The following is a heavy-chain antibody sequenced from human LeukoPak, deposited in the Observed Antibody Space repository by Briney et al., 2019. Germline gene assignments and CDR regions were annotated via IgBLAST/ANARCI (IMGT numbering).Heavy chain of an antibody. CDR3: ARDQPMTTGGHYGMDV. Sequence: ASVKVSCKASGYTFTGYYIHWVRQAPGQGLEWMGWINPNSGGTNYAQKFQGRVTMTRDTSISTAYMELSRLTSDDTAVYSCARDQPMTTGGHYGMDVWGQGTTVTVSS. V-gene: IGHV1-2*02. CDR1: GYTFTGYY. J-gene: IGHJ6*02. D-gene: IGHD4-11*01. CDR2: INPNSGGT.